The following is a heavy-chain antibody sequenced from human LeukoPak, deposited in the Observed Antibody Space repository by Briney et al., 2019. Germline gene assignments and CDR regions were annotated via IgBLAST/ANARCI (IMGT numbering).Heavy chain of an antibody. CDR1: GFTFSNAW. Sequence: PGGSLRLSCAASGFTFSNAWMSWVRQAPGKGLEWVGRIKSKPDGGTTDYAAPVKGRFTISRDDSKNTLYLEMNSLKTEDTAVYYCNTGGPGVAPDAFDIWGQGTRVTVSS. J-gene: IGHJ3*02. CDR2: IKSKPDGGTT. D-gene: IGHD3-3*01. V-gene: IGHV3-15*01. CDR3: NTGGPGVAPDAFDI.